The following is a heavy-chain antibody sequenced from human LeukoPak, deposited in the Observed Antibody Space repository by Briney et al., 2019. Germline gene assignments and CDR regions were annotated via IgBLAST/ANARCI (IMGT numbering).Heavy chain of an antibody. CDR2: VYYTGSN. CDR1: GVSVSNYY. CDR3: ARHFAYSSSYYFDC. Sequence: SETLSLTCSVSGVSVSNYYWSWIPQPPGQGLEWIVYVYYTGSNNSNPSIKSRVTMFEDKSKNQFSLRLYSVTVADTAVYYCARHFAYSSSYYFDCWGQGRLVTVSS. D-gene: IGHD6-6*01. V-gene: IGHV4-59*08. J-gene: IGHJ4*02.